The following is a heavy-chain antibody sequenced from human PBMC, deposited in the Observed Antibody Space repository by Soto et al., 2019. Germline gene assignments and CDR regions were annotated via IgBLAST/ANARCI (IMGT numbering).Heavy chain of an antibody. D-gene: IGHD5-18*01. CDR2: IIPLLGIE. CDR1: GGTFSSHA. CDR3: ARGTTMVPIDL. V-gene: IGHV1-69*04. J-gene: IGHJ4*02. Sequence: QVQLVQSGAEVKKPGSSVRVSCKGIGGTFSSHAISWVRQAPGQGLEWMGKIIPLLGIENYAQKFQGRVTLTADKSTTTAYMELSSLRSDDTAVYYCARGTTMVPIDLWGQGTLVTVSS.